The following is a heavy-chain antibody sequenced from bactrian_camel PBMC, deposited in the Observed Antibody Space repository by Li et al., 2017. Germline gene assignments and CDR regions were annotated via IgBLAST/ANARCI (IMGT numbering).Heavy chain of an antibody. D-gene: IGHD2*01. CDR1: NSLPNNYC. V-gene: IGHV3S53*01. Sequence: HVQLVESGGGSVQPGGSLRLSCLASNSLPNNYCMGWFRQAPGKEREGVAGIDSDGSTTYADSVKGRFTISRDNAKNTLYLQMNSLKPEDTAVYYCAADVAAGPIPCGYLVAYAYWGQGTQVTVS. CDR2: IDSDGST. J-gene: IGHJ4*01. CDR3: AADVAAGPIPCGYLVAYAY.